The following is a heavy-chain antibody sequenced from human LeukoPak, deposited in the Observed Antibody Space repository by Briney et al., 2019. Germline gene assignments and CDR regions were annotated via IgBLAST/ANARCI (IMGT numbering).Heavy chain of an antibody. J-gene: IGHJ4*02. V-gene: IGHV1-2*02. CDR3: ARNDYGGSLPDY. CDR2: INPNSGGT. Sequence: GASVKVSCKASGYTFTGHYMHWVRQAPGQGLEWMGWINPNSGGTNYAQKFQGRVTMTRDTSISTAYMELSRLRSDDTAVYYCARNDYGGSLPDYWGQGTLVTVSS. D-gene: IGHD4-23*01. CDR1: GYTFTGHY.